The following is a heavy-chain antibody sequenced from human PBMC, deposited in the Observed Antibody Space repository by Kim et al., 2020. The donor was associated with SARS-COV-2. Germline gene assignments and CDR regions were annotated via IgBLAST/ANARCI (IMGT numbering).Heavy chain of an antibody. CDR3: AKDGSGSWYSDI. CDR1: GFTITSYA. CDR2: ISGSSGST. Sequence: GGSLRLSCAASGFTITSYAMTWVRQAPGKGLEWVSAISGSSGSTYYTDSVKGRFTISRDDSNNTLYLQMNSLRAEDTAVYYCAKDGSGSWYSDIWGQGTMVTVSS. D-gene: IGHD6-13*01. J-gene: IGHJ3*02. V-gene: IGHV3-23*01.